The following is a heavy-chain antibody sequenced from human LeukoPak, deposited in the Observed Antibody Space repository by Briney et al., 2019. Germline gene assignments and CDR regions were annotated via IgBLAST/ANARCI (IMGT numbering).Heavy chain of an antibody. CDR3: ARGDFWSGYYFY. J-gene: IGHJ4*02. D-gene: IGHD3-3*01. CDR1: GYSISSGYY. V-gene: IGHV4-38-2*02. CDR2: IYHTGST. Sequence: SETLSLTCTVSGYSISSGYYWGWIRQPSGKGLEYIGSIYHTGSTFYNPSLKSRVTLSVDTSKNQFSLKLSSVTATDTAVYYCARGDFWSGYYFYWGQGTLVTVSS.